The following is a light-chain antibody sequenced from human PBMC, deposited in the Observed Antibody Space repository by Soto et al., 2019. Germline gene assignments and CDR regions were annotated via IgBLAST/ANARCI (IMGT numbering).Light chain of an antibody. CDR3: QQYGRSPFT. J-gene: IGKJ3*01. CDR2: GAS. V-gene: IGKV3-20*01. CDR1: ESVSSN. Sequence: VITQSPATLSVSPGERATLSCRASESVSSNLAWYQQKPGQAPRLLIYGASSRATGVPDRFSASGSGTDFTLTISRLEPEDFAVYYCQQYGRSPFTFGPGTKVDIK.